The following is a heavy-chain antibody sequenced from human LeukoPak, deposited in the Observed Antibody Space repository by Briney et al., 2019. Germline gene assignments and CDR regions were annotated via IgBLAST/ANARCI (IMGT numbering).Heavy chain of an antibody. CDR1: GFTFDDYG. V-gene: IGHV3-11*01. D-gene: IGHD5-12*01. Sequence: GGSLRLSCAASGFTFDDYGMSWIRQAPGKGLGWVSYISSSGSTMYYTDSVKGRFTISRDNAKDSLYLQMNSLRAEDTAVYYCARDPGSGYEEHFDYWGQGTLVTVSS. CDR2: ISSSGSTM. J-gene: IGHJ4*02. CDR3: ARDPGSGYEEHFDY.